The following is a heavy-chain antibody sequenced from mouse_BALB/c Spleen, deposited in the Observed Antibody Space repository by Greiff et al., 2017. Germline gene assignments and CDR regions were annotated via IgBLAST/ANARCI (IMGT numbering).Heavy chain of an antibody. J-gene: IGHJ2*01. CDR1: GFTFSSFG. CDR2: ISSGSSTI. Sequence: EVMLVESGGGLVQPGGSRKLSCAASGFTFSSFGMHWVRQAPEKGLEWVAYISSGSSTIYYADTVKGRFTISRDNPKNTLFLQMTSLRSEDTAMYYCARSGGYDGDYWGQGTTLTVSS. D-gene: IGHD2-2*01. CDR3: ARSGGYDGDY. V-gene: IGHV5-17*02.